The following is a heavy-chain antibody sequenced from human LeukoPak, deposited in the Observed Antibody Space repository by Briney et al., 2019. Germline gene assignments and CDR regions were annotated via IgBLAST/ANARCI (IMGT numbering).Heavy chain of an antibody. CDR2: IYYSGST. CDR1: GGSISSSGYY. Sequence: SETLSLTCTVSGGSISSSGYYWGWIRQPPGKGLEWIGSIYYSGSTYYNPSLKSRVTISLDTSKNQFSLKLSSVTAADTAVYYCARGKYSYAYFGAYYFDYGGQGTLVTVSS. V-gene: IGHV4-39*07. J-gene: IGHJ4*02. D-gene: IGHD5-18*01. CDR3: ARGKYSYAYFGAYYFDY.